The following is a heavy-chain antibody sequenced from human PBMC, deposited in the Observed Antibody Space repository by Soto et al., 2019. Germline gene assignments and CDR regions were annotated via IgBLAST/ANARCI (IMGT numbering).Heavy chain of an antibody. CDR3: ATAPRRNWNYDLDY. Sequence: ASVKVSCKVSGYTLTELSMHWVRQAPGKGLEWMGGFDPEDGETIYAQKFQGRVTMTEDTSTDTAYMELSSLRSEDTAVYYCATAPRRNWNYDLDYWGQGTLVTISS. J-gene: IGHJ4*02. V-gene: IGHV1-24*01. CDR2: FDPEDGET. CDR1: GYTLTELS. D-gene: IGHD1-7*01.